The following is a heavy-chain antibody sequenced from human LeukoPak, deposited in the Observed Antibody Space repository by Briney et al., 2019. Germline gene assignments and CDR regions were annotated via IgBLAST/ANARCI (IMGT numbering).Heavy chain of an antibody. Sequence: APVKVSCKVSGYTLTELSMHWVRQAPGKGLEWMGGFDPEDGETIYAQKFQGRVTMTEDTSTDTAYMELSSLRSEDTAVYYCATTRDNWNDVWFDPWGQGTLVTVSS. V-gene: IGHV1-24*01. CDR1: GYTLTELS. J-gene: IGHJ5*02. CDR2: FDPEDGET. D-gene: IGHD1-20*01. CDR3: ATTRDNWNDVWFDP.